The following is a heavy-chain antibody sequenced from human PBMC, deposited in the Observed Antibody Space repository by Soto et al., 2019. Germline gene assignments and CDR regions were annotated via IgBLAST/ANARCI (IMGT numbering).Heavy chain of an antibody. J-gene: IGHJ5*02. CDR2: INAGNGNT. V-gene: IGHV1-3*01. D-gene: IGHD6-13*01. Sequence: GASVKVSCKASGYTFTSYAMHWVRQAPGQRLEWMGWINAGNGNTKYSQKFQGRVTITRDTSASTAYMELSSLRSEDTAVYYCARDRIIAAAELDPWGQGTLVTVSS. CDR3: ARDRIIAAAELDP. CDR1: GYTFTSYA.